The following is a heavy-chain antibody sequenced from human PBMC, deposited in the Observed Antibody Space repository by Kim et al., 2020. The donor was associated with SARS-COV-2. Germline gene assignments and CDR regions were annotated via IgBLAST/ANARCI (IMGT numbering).Heavy chain of an antibody. V-gene: IGHV3-30*04. CDR3: AREGVVYSSGWLSYYYYGMDV. CDR1: GFTFSSYA. J-gene: IGHJ6*02. Sequence: GGSLRLSCAASGFTFSSYAMHWVRQAPGKGLEWVAVISYDGSNKYYADSVKGRFTISRDNSKNTLYLQMNSLRAEDTAVYYCAREGVVYSSGWLSYYYYGMDVWGQGTTVTVSS. D-gene: IGHD6-19*01. CDR2: ISYDGSNK.